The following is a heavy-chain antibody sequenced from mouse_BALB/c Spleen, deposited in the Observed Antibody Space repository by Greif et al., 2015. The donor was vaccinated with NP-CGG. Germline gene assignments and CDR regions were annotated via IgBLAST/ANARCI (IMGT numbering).Heavy chain of an antibody. CDR2: INPGSGGT. CDR1: GYAFTNYL. V-gene: IGHV1-54*01. Sequence: QVQLQQSGAELVRPGTSVKVSCKASGYAFTNYLIEWVKQRPGQGLEWIGVINPGSGGTNYNEKFKGKATLTADKSSSTAYMRLSSLTSDDSAVYFCARFYGNSRYAMDYWGQGTSVTVSS. CDR3: ARFYGNSRYAMDY. D-gene: IGHD2-1*01. J-gene: IGHJ4*01.